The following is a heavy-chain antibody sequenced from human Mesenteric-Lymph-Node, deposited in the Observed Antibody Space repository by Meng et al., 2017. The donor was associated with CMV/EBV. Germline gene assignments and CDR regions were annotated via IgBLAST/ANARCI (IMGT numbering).Heavy chain of an antibody. CDR1: TCGVG. CDR2: IYWYDDK. D-gene: IGHD2-2*01. CDR3: AHRRYCSSISCYQAWYFDL. J-gene: IGHJ2*01. V-gene: IGHV2-5*01. Sequence: TCGVGVGWIRQHPGEALQWLALIYWYDDKRYSPSLTSRLTITKDTSKSQAVLTMTNMDPVATATYYCAHRRYCSSISCYQAWYFDLWGRGTLVTVSS.